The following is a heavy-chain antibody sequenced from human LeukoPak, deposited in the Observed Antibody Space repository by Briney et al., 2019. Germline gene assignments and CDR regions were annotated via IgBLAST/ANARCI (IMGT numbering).Heavy chain of an antibody. CDR2: IIPIFGTA. V-gene: IGHV1-69*05. CDR1: GGTFSSYA. Sequence: GASVRVSCKASGGTFSSYAISWVRQAPGQGLEWMGGIIPIFGTANYAQKFQGRVTITTDESTSTAYMELSSLRSEDTAVYYCARDPSRGYSYGWLDPWGQGTLVTVSS. D-gene: IGHD5-18*01. CDR3: ARDPSRGYSYGWLDP. J-gene: IGHJ5*02.